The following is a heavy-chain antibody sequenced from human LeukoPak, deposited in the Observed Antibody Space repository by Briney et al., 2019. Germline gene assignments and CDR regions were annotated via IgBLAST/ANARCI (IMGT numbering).Heavy chain of an antibody. D-gene: IGHD2/OR15-2a*01. J-gene: IGHJ4*02. CDR3: VSFYETY. CDR2: INSDGSWT. Sequence: GSLRLSCAASGNYWMHWVRQAPGKGLVWVSHINSDGSWTSYADSVKGRFTISKDNAKNTVYLQMNNPRAEDTAVYYCVSFYETYWGRGTLVTVS. CDR1: GNYW. V-gene: IGHV3-74*01.